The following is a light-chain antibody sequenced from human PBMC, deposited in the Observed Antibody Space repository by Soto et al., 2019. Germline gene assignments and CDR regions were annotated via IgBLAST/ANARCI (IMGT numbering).Light chain of an antibody. V-gene: IGLV2-14*01. CDR2: EVS. CDR3: SSYTSSSTLV. CDR1: SSDVGGYNY. J-gene: IGLJ1*01. Sequence: QSVLTQPASVSGSPGQSITIACTGTSSDVGGYNYVSWYQQHPGKAPKLMIYEVSNRPSGVSNRFSGSKSGNTASLTISVLQAEDEADYYGSSYTSSSTLVFGTGTKLTVL.